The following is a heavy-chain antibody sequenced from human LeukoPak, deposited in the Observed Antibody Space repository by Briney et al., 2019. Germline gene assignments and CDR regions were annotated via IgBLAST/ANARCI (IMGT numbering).Heavy chain of an antibody. CDR3: ARLPTGVAGTVDC. J-gene: IGHJ4*02. Sequence: ASVKVSCKASGYTFTDYYMHWVRQVPGQGLEWMGWIHPRSGETNYAQKFQGRLTMTRDTSISTAYMELSSLKSDDTALYYCARLPTGVAGTVDCWGQGTLVTVSS. D-gene: IGHD6-19*01. CDR2: IHPRSGET. V-gene: IGHV1-2*02. CDR1: GYTFTDYY.